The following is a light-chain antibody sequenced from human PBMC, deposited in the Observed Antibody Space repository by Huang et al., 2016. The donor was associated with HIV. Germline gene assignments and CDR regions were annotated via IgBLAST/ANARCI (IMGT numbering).Light chain of an antibody. J-gene: IGKJ2*01. Sequence: EIILTQSPATLSLSPGERATLSCRASQSVSASNLAWYQQKLGQAPRLLIYGASTRATCIADRFSASGSGTDVTLTISRLEPEDFAVYYCQHYGTLFTFGQGTEVEIK. CDR1: QSVSASN. CDR2: GAS. CDR3: QHYGTLFT. V-gene: IGKV3-20*01.